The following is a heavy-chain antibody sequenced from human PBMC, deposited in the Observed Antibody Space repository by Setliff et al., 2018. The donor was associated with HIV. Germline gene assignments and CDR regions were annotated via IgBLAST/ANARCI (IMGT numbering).Heavy chain of an antibody. Sequence: SETLSLTCTVSGVSFGSSDYYRAWIRQPPGKGLEWIGSFYYSGSTYYNPSLKSRVTISVDTSKNQFSLRLTSVTAADTAVYYCARIVRWELVATSTFFYYYMDVWGKGTTVTVSS. CDR2: FYYSGST. CDR1: GVSFGSSDYY. V-gene: IGHV4-39*01. CDR3: ARIVRWELVATSTFFYYYMDV. D-gene: IGHD1-26*01. J-gene: IGHJ6*03.